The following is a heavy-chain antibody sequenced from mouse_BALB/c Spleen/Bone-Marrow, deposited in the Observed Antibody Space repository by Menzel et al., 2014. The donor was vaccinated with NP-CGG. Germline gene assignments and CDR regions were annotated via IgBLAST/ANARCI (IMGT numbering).Heavy chain of an antibody. Sequence: VQLVESGPGLVAPSQSLSITCTASGFSLTGYGVSWVRQPPGKGLEWLGMILGDGTTGYNSALQYRLSISKDNTKSQVFLKMNSLQTDDTARYYCAKDSFLITRALDYWGQGTSVTVSS. J-gene: IGHJ4*01. CDR1: GFSLTGYG. CDR2: ILGDGTT. CDR3: AKDSFLITRALDY. D-gene: IGHD2-4*01. V-gene: IGHV2-6-7*01.